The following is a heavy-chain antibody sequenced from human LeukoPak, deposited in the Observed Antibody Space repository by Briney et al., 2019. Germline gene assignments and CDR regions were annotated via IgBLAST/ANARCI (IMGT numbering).Heavy chain of an antibody. Sequence: GGSLRLSCAASGFTFSTFAMHWVRQSPGKGLEWVSSITGSGPYILYADSVKGRFTISRDNSKNTLYLQMNSLRAEDTAVYYCARDPLYDYVWGSYRFGVFDYWGQGTLVTVSS. V-gene: IGHV3-21*01. J-gene: IGHJ4*02. CDR1: GFTFSTFA. CDR3: ARDPLYDYVWGSYRFGVFDY. D-gene: IGHD3-16*02. CDR2: ITGSGPYI.